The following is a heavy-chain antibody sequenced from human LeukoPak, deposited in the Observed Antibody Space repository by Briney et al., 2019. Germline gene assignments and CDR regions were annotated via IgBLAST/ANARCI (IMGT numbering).Heavy chain of an antibody. CDR3: AKDCSYSSGWYFADY. J-gene: IGHJ4*02. V-gene: IGHV3-23*01. Sequence: GGSLRLSCAASGFTFSSYAMSWVRQAPGKGLEWVSAISGRGGSTYYADSVKGRFTISRDNSKNTLYLQMNSLRAEDTAVYYCAKDCSYSSGWYFADYWGQGTLVTVSS. CDR1: GFTFSSYA. CDR2: ISGRGGST. D-gene: IGHD6-19*01.